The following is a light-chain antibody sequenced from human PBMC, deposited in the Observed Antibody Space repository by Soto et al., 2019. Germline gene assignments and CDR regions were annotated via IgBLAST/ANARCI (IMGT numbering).Light chain of an antibody. CDR3: QQYHTHPPT. J-gene: IGKJ1*01. Sequence: AIRMTQSPSSFSASTGDRVTITCRASQDISSYLAWYQQKPGEAPKLLIYAASTLQSGVPSRFSGSGSGTEFTRTITCLQPEDFATYHCQQYHTHPPTFGPGTKVEVQ. V-gene: IGKV1-8*01. CDR2: AAS. CDR1: QDISSY.